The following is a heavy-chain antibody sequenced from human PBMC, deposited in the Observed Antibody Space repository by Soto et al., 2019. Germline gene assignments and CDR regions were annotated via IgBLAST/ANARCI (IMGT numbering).Heavy chain of an antibody. Sequence: SETLSLTCTVSGVSISSYYWSWIRQAPGKGLEWIGYLYNSGSTVYNPSLKSRVTISVDTSKNQFSLKLNSVTAADTAVYYCARDLWGYCGTDCYPLDVRGQGTTVTVSS. J-gene: IGHJ6*02. D-gene: IGHD2-21*02. CDR3: ARDLWGYCGTDCYPLDV. V-gene: IGHV4-59*01. CDR1: GVSISSYY. CDR2: LYNSGST.